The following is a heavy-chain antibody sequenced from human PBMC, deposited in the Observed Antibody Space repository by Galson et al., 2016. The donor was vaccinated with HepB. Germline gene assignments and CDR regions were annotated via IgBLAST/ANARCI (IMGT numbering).Heavy chain of an antibody. V-gene: IGHV1-46*01. CDR2: INPSGGTT. D-gene: IGHD4-17*01. Sequence: QAPGQGLEWMGKINPSGGTTNSAQKFQGRLTMTRDTSTNTVYMELSSLRSEDTGMYYCAREPPKPTLKSAGSYWGQGTLVTVSS. CDR3: AREPPKPTLKSAGSY. J-gene: IGHJ4*02.